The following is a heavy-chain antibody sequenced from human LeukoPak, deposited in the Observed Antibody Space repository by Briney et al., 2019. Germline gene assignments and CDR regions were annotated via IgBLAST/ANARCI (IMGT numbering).Heavy chain of an antibody. CDR2: ISYDGSNK. CDR1: GFTFSSYG. D-gene: IGHD3-10*01. Sequence: PGRSLRLSCAASGFTFSSYGMHWVRQAPGKGLEWVAVISYDGSNKYYADSVKGRFTISRDNSKNTLYLQMNSLRAEDTAVYYCAKNYGSGSRLYNWFDPWGQGTLVTVSS. CDR3: AKNYGSGSRLYNWFDP. J-gene: IGHJ5*02. V-gene: IGHV3-30*18.